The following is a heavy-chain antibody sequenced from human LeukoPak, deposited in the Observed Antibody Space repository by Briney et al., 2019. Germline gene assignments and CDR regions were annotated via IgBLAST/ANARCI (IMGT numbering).Heavy chain of an antibody. CDR1: GFTVSSNY. Sequence: GGSLRLSCAASGFTVSSNYMSWVRQAPGKGLEWVSVIYSGGSTYYADSVKGRFTISRDNSKNTLYLQMNSLRAEDTAVYYCARKGSYSGYDYVGAFDIWGQGTMVTVSS. CDR3: ARKGSYSGYDYVGAFDI. D-gene: IGHD5-12*01. CDR2: IYSGGST. J-gene: IGHJ3*02. V-gene: IGHV3-53*01.